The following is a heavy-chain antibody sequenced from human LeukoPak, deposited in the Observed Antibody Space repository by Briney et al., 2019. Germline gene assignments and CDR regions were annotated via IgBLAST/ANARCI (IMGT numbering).Heavy chain of an antibody. Sequence: PGGPLRLSCAASGFTFSSYGMHWVRQAPGKGLEWVAVIWYDGSNKYYADSVKGRFTISRDNSKNTLYLQMNSLRAEDTAVYYCAKGKGIYYFDYWGQGTLVTVSS. D-gene: IGHD2/OR15-2a*01. V-gene: IGHV3-33*06. CDR1: GFTFSSYG. J-gene: IGHJ4*02. CDR3: AKGKGIYYFDY. CDR2: IWYDGSNK.